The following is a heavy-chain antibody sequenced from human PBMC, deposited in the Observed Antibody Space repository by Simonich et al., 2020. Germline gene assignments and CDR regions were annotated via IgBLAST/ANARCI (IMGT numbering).Heavy chain of an antibody. V-gene: IGHV3-7*01. CDR3: ARDGLGTAYYYYMDV. Sequence: EVQLVESGGGLVQPGGSLRLSCAAAGFTFSSYWMSWGRPAPGKGLEWVTNIKQDGSEKYYVDSVNGRFTSSRDNAKTSLYMQMNSLRAEDTAVYYCARDGLGTAYYYYMDVWGKGTTVTVSS. J-gene: IGHJ6*03. D-gene: IGHD7-27*01. CDR1: GFTFSSYW. CDR2: IKQDGSEK.